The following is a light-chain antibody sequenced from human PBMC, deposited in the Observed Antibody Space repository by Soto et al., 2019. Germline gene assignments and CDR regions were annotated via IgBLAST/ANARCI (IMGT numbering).Light chain of an antibody. Sequence: QSVLTQSPSASASLGASGKLTCTMSSGHSNYAIAWHQQQSEKGPRYLMKPNSYGSHSKGDGIPDRFSDSSSGAERYLTISSLRCVDEADYYCRAWGSGIVVLGGGSKLTVL. V-gene: IGLV4-69*01. J-gene: IGLJ2*01. CDR1: SGHSNYA. CDR3: RAWGSGIVV. CDR2: PNSYGSH.